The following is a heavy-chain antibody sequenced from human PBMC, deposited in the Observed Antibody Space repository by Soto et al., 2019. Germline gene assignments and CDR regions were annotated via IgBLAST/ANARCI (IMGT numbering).Heavy chain of an antibody. CDR2: IRDSGGNT. J-gene: IGHJ6*02. D-gene: IGHD5-12*01. Sequence: GGSLRLSCASSGFSFISYAMSWVRQAPGKGLEWVSGIRDSGGNTYYADSVKGRFTISRDNSKNTLYLQMNSLRAEDTAVYYCAKPGGFSGYDWRGYYYYGMDVWGQGTTVTVSS. CDR1: GFSFISYA. V-gene: IGHV3-23*01. CDR3: AKPGGFSGYDWRGYYYYGMDV.